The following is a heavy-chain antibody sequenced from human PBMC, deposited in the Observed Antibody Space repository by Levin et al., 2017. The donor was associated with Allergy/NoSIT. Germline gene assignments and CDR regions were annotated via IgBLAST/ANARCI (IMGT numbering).Heavy chain of an antibody. CDR1: GFTFSDYA. CDR3: TKFRCGHNWTQGYFDC. J-gene: IGHJ4*02. D-gene: IGHD1-20*01. Sequence: GGSLRLSCAASGFTFSDYAVTWVRQAPGKGLEWVSTINTDRRSTYSAESVKGRFTISRDNSKNTLYLQMNSLRAEDTAVYYCTKFRCGHNWTQGYFDCWGQGTLVAISS. V-gene: IGHV3-23*01. CDR2: INTDRRST.